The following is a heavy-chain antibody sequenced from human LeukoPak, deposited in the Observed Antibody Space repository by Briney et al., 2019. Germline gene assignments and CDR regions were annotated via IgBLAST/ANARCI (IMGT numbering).Heavy chain of an antibody. D-gene: IGHD2-2*01. V-gene: IGHV3-23*01. CDR3: AKGPPSTYCSSTSCRNYDAFDI. CDR2: ISGSCGST. J-gene: IGHJ3*02. CDR1: GFTFSSYA. Sequence: GGSLRLSCAASGFTFSSYAMSWVRQAPGKGLEWVSAISGSCGSTYYADSVKGRFTISRDNSKNTLYLQMNSPRAEDTAVYYCAKGPPSTYCSSTSCRNYDAFDIWGQGTMVTVSS.